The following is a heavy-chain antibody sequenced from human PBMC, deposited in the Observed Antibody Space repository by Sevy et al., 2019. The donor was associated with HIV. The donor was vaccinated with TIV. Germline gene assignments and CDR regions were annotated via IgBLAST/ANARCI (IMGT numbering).Heavy chain of an antibody. J-gene: IGHJ4*03. D-gene: IGHD3-22*01. CDR1: GFTFSSYT. CDR2: ITGSGDKI. CDR3: AKGPDYYASSGTPLDY. V-gene: IGHV3-23*01. Sequence: GGSLRLSCVVSGFTFSSYTMTWVRQAPGKGLEWVSTITGSGDKIYYADSVKGRFTISRDNSRNTLYLQMSSLRAADTAVYYCAKGPDYYASSGTPLDYWGQGTLVTVSS.